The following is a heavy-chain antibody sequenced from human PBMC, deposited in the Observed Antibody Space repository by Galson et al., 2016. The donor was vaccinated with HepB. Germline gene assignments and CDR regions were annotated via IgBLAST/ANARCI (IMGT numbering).Heavy chain of an antibody. V-gene: IGHV6-1*01. CDR3: ARNLDRPQPT. D-gene: IGHD1-14*01. CDR2: TYYRSKWYN. Sequence: CAISGDSVSSNSAAWNWIRQSPSRGLEWLGRTYYRSKWYNDYALSVESRITINPDTSKNQFSLQLNSVTPADTAVYYCARNLDRPQPTWGQGILVTVSS. J-gene: IGHJ4*02. CDR1: GDSVSSNSAA.